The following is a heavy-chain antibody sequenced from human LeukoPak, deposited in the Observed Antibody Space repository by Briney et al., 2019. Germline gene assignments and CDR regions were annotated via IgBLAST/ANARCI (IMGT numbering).Heavy chain of an antibody. CDR1: GFTFSSYW. Sequence: GGSLRLSCAASGFTFSSYWMSWVRQAPGKGLEWVANIKQDGSEKYYVDSAKGRSTISRDNAKNSLYLQMNSLRAEDTAVYYCARGRYCSADICTGGDSFDIWGQGKMVSVSP. CDR2: IKQDGSEK. V-gene: IGHV3-7*01. CDR3: ARGRYCSADICTGGDSFDI. D-gene: IGHD2-15*01. J-gene: IGHJ3*02.